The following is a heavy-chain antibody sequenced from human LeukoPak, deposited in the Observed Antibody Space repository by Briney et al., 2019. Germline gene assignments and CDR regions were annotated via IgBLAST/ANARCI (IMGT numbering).Heavy chain of an antibody. CDR3: AGSDCSSTSCRTYAFDI. V-gene: IGHV1-69*05. D-gene: IGHD2-2*01. J-gene: IGHJ3*02. CDR2: IIPIFGTA. Sequence: GASVKVSCKASGGTFSSYAIIWVRQAPGQGLEWMGGIIPIFGTANYAQKFQGRVTITTDESTSTAYMGLSSLRSEDTAVYYCAGSDCSSTSCRTYAFDIWGQGTMVTVSS. CDR1: GGTFSSYA.